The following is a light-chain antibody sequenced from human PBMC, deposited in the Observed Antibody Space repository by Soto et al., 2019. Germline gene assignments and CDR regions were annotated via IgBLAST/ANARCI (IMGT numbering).Light chain of an antibody. Sequence: QSALTQPPSVSGSPGQSVTISCTGTSTDFVSYNRVSWYQQPPGTAPKLIIYEASNRPSGVPDRFSGSKSGNTASLTISGLQAEDEADYFCQSYDGTLTGVIFGGGTKVTVL. J-gene: IGLJ2*01. V-gene: IGLV2-18*02. CDR1: STDFVSYNR. CDR3: QSYDGTLTGVI. CDR2: EAS.